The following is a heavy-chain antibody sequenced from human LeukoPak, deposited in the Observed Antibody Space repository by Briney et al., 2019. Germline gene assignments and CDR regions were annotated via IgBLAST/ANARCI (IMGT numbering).Heavy chain of an antibody. D-gene: IGHD3-22*01. CDR2: INHRGST. CDR3: ARQGAVVRGYYYFSGMDV. J-gene: IGHJ6*02. CDR1: GDSIISYKYY. V-gene: IGHV4-39*01. Sequence: SETLSLNCTVSGDSIISYKYYWGWIRQPPGKGLEWLGSINHRGSTYYNPSLQSRLTISVDTSKNLFSLRLTSVTAADTAVYYCARQGAVVRGYYYFSGMDVWGQGTTVAVSS.